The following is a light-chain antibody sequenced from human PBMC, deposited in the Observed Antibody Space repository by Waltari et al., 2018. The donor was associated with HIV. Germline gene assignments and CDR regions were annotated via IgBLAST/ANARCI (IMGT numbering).Light chain of an antibody. CDR3: SSYGDTNKLI. CDR2: EVT. V-gene: IGLV2-8*01. CDR1: SSDIGSYDY. J-gene: IGLJ2*01. Sequence: QSALTQPPSASGSPGQSVSISCTGSSSDIGSYDYVSWYQQHPGNVPKLIIYEVTRRPSRVPNRFSGSKSVNTASLTVSGLQADDEADYYCSSYGDTNKLIFGGGTKLTVL.